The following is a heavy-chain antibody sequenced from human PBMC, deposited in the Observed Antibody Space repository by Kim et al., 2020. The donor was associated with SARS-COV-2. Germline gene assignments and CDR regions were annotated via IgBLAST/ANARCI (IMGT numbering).Heavy chain of an antibody. D-gene: IGHD2-2*01. V-gene: IGHV3-30*04. Sequence: GGSLRLSCAASGFTFSSYAMHWVRQAPGKGLEWVAVISYDGSNKYYADSVKGRFTISRDNSKNTLYLQMNSLRAEDTAVYYCALVPAATAFDYWGQGTLVTVSS. J-gene: IGHJ4*02. CDR2: ISYDGSNK. CDR1: GFTFSSYA. CDR3: ALVPAATAFDY.